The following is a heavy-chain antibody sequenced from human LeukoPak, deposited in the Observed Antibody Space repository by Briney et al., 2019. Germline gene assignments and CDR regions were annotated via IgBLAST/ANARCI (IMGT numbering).Heavy chain of an antibody. CDR3: AELGITMIGGV. CDR2: ISSSGSTI. Sequence: GGSLRLSCAASGFTFSSYEMNWVRQAPGKGLEWVSYISSSGSTIYYADSVKGRFTISRDNAKNSLYLQMNSQRAEDTAVYYCAELGITMIGGVWGKGTTVTISS. J-gene: IGHJ6*04. D-gene: IGHD3-10*02. CDR1: GFTFSSYE. V-gene: IGHV3-48*03.